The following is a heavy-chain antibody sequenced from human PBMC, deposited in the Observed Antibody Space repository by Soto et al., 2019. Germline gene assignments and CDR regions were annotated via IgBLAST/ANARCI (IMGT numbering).Heavy chain of an antibody. V-gene: IGHV1-69*04. J-gene: IGHJ4*02. D-gene: IGHD3-22*01. Sequence: ASVKVSCKASGYTFATDGRSWVRQAPGQGLEWMGRIIPSIGILNYAQKFQGRVTITADTSTSTAYMELSSLRSDDTAVYYCAREGDMKFHSDSSDEPGYWGQGTLVTVSS. CDR1: GYTFATDG. CDR2: IIPSIGIL. CDR3: AREGDMKFHSDSSDEPGY.